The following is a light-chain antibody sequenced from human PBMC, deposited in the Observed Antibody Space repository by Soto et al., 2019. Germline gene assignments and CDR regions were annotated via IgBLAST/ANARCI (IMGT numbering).Light chain of an antibody. Sequence: DIQMTQSPSTLPASVGHSVTITCRASQSISNWLALYQQKPGTAPKLLIYHASTLESGVPSRFSGSGSGTELTLTISSLQPDDFATYYCQRYNSYSVGPGTQVEIK. V-gene: IGKV1-5*01. CDR1: QSISNW. CDR2: HAS. CDR3: QRYNSYS. J-gene: IGKJ1*01.